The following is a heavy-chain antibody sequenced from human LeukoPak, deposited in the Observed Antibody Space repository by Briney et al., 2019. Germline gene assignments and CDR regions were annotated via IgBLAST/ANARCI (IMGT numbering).Heavy chain of an antibody. CDR3: ARGRYSYAYDY. V-gene: IGHV1-2*04. CDR2: INPNSGGT. Sequence: ASVTVSCKASGYTFTTYYMHWVRQAPGQGLEWMGWINPNSGGTNYAQRFQGWVTMTRDTSISTVYMELSSLKSDDTAVYYCARGRYSYAYDYWGQGTLVTVSS. J-gene: IGHJ4*02. CDR1: GYTFTTYY. D-gene: IGHD5-18*01.